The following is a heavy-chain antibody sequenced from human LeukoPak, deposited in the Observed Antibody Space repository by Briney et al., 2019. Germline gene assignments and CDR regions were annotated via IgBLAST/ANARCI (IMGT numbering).Heavy chain of an antibody. J-gene: IGHJ3*02. D-gene: IGHD3-22*01. V-gene: IGHV4-34*01. CDR2: INHSGST. Sequence: SETLSLTCAVCGGSFSGYYWSWIRQPPGKGLEWIGEINHSGSTNYNPSLKSRVTISVDTSKNQFSLKLSSVTAADTAVYYCARLYYYDSSGYYPAFDIWGQGTMVTVSS. CDR3: ARLYYYDSSGYYPAFDI. CDR1: GGSFSGYY.